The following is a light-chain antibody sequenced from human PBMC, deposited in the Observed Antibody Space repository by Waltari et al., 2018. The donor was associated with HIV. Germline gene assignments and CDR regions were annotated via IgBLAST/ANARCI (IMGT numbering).Light chain of an antibody. CDR1: QGISDW. J-gene: IGKJ3*01. Sequence: DIQLTQSPSFVSASVGDEVTITCRASQGISDWIAWYQQHPNRAPKLLIFAATRLHNGVPSRFSGWGYGTNFSLTIGRLQPEDFATYCCQQSNNIPFTFGPGTQVDAK. V-gene: IGKV1-12*02. CDR3: QQSNNIPFT. CDR2: AAT.